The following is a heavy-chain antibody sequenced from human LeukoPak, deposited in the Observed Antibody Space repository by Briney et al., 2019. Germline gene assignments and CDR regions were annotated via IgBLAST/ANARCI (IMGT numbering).Heavy chain of an antibody. Sequence: GGSLRLSCAASGFTFSSYAMHWVRQAPGKGLEWVAVISYDGSNKYYADSVKGRFTISRDNSKNTLYLQMNSLRAEDTAVYYCARDSHLVVPAAMPLLHYYYGMDVWGQGTTVTVSS. CDR3: ARDSHLVVPAAMPLLHYYYGMDV. CDR2: ISYDGSNK. V-gene: IGHV3-30-3*01. D-gene: IGHD2-2*01. CDR1: GFTFSSYA. J-gene: IGHJ6*02.